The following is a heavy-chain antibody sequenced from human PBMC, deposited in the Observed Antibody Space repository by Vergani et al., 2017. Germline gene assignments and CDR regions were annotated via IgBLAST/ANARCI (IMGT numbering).Heavy chain of an antibody. J-gene: IGHJ2*01. CDR2: IYNSGNG. V-gene: IGHV4-39*01. CDR3: ASGKYYSDSTSHFRGRYFDV. D-gene: IGHD3-16*01. CDR1: GDSIISRSYY. Sequence: QMQLQESGPGLVKASETLSLTCTVSGDSIISRSYYWGWIRQPPGKGPEGIGSIYNSGNGDSSSSLKSRVTISADTSKDQFSLRLKSVTAADTAVYYCASGKYYSDSTSHFRGRYFDVWGRGTLVTVPS.